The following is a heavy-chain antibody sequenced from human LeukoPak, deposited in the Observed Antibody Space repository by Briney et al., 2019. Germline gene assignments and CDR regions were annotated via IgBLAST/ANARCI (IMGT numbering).Heavy chain of an antibody. J-gene: IGHJ4*02. CDR3: ARASSGYSVHF. CDR1: GRSISTYY. D-gene: IGHD3-22*01. Sequence: SDTLSLTCTVSGRSISTYYWIWIRHPPGKALEWIGYLSYSGTTNYDPSLKSRVTISIDTSKNQFSLKLRSVTAADTAMYYCARASSGYSVHFWGQGTVITVSS. CDR2: LSYSGTT. V-gene: IGHV4-59*07.